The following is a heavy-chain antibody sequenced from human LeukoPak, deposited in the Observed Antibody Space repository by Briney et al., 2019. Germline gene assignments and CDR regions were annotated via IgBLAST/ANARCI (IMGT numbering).Heavy chain of an antibody. V-gene: IGHV1-69*05. D-gene: IGHD2-15*01. J-gene: IGHJ6*03. CDR3: AKGYPYYYYMDV. CDR2: IIPIFGTA. Sequence: GASVKVSCKASGGTFSSYAISWVRQAPGQGLEWMGRIIPIFGTANYAQKFQGRVTITTDESTSTAYMELSSLRSEDTAMYYCAKGYPYYYYMDVWGKGTTVTVSS. CDR1: GGTFSSYA.